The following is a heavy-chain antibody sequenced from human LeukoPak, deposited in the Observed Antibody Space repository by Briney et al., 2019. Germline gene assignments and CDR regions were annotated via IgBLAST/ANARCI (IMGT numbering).Heavy chain of an antibody. J-gene: IGHJ4*02. CDR2: IWYDGSNK. CDR3: AKGGEGDYGDHFDY. V-gene: IGHV3-33*06. D-gene: IGHD4-17*01. Sequence: PGRSLRLSCAASGFTFSSNGMHWVRQAPGKGLEWVAVIWYDGSNKHYVDSVKGRFTIPRDNSKNTLYLQMNSLRAEDTAVYYCAKGGEGDYGDHFDYWGQGTLVTVSS. CDR1: GFTFSSNG.